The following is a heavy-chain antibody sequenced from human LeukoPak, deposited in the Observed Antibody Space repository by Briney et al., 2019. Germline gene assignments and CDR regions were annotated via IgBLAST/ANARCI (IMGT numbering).Heavy chain of an antibody. V-gene: IGHV3-53*01. CDR2: IYSGGST. CDR1: GFTVSSNY. D-gene: IGHD4-11*01. J-gene: IGHJ4*02. CDR3: AREGRAVTTDY. Sequence: GGSLRLSCAASGFTVSSNYMSWVRQAPGKGLEWVSVIYSGGSTYYADSVKGRFTISRGNSKNTLYLQMNSLRAEDTAVYYCAREGRAVTTDYWGQGTLVTVSS.